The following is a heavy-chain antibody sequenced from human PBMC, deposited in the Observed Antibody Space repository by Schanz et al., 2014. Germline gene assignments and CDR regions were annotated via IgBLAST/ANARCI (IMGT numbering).Heavy chain of an antibody. V-gene: IGHV3-7*04. D-gene: IGHD3-10*01. Sequence: FTFSRDNARNSLYLQMNSLRAEDTAVYFCARGGAGSVLFFFDYWGQGTLVTVSS. CDR3: ARGGAGSVLFFFDY. J-gene: IGHJ4*02.